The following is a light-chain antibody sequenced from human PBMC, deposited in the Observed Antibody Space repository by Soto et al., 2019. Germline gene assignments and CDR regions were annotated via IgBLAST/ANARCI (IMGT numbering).Light chain of an antibody. V-gene: IGKV3-20*01. CDR2: GAS. J-gene: IGKJ5*01. CDR3: QHYGSSPPSIT. Sequence: EIVLTQSPGTLSLSPGGRATLSCRASQSVSNLAWYQQKPGHAPRLLIYGASSRATGIPDRFSGSGSGTDFHLTISRLEPEDFAVYYCQHYGSSPPSITFGQGTRLEIK. CDR1: QSVSN.